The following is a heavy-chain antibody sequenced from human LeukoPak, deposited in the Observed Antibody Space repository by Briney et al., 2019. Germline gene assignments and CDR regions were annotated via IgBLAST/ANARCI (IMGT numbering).Heavy chain of an antibody. CDR3: ARDQGDWYYFDY. CDR2: ISSSGSTI. D-gene: IGHD3-9*01. J-gene: IGHJ4*02. Sequence: PGGSLRLYCAASGFTFSSYEMNWVRQAPGQGLEWVSYISSSGSTIYYADSVKGRFTISRDNAKNSLYLQMNSLRAEDTAVYYCARDQGDWYYFDYWGQGTLVTVSS. CDR1: GFTFSSYE. V-gene: IGHV3-48*03.